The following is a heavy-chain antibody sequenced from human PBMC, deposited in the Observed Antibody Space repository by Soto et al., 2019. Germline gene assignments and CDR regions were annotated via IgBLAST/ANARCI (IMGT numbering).Heavy chain of an antibody. CDR1: GGSISSGGYY. V-gene: IGHV4-31*03. CDR2: IYYSGST. J-gene: IGHJ6*02. D-gene: IGHD6-13*01. CDR3: ARDSWSSSPTYSYYYYYGMDV. Sequence: TLSLTCTVSGGSISSGGYYWSWIRQHPGKGLEWIGYIYYSGSTYYNPSLKSRVTISVDTSKNQFSLKLSSVTAADTAVYYCARDSWSSSPTYSYYYYYGMDVWGQGTTVTVSS.